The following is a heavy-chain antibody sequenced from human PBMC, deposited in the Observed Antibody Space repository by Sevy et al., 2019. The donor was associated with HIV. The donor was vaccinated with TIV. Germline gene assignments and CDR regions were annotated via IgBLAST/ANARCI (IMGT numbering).Heavy chain of an antibody. V-gene: IGHV3-21*01. CDR3: ARSTMVKGVIWGNWFDP. J-gene: IGHJ5*02. CDR2: ISSSSSYI. D-gene: IGHD3-10*01. Sequence: GGSLRLSCAASGFTFSSYSMNWVRQAPGKGLEWVSSISSSSSYIYYADSVKGRFTISRDNAKNSLYLQMNSLRAEDAAFYYCARSTMVKGVIWGNWFDPWGQGTLVTVSS. CDR1: GFTFSSYS.